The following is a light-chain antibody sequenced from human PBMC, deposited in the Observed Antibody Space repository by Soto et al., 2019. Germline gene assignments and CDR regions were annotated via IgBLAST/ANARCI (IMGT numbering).Light chain of an antibody. V-gene: IGKV3-15*01. Sequence: EIVMTQSPATLSVSPGERATLSCRASQSVSSNLAWYQQKPGQAPMLLIYGASTRAPGIAARFSGSGSGIGFTLTISSLQSEDFAAYSCQQYNNWPQWTFGQGTKVEIK. J-gene: IGKJ1*01. CDR2: GAS. CDR1: QSVSSN. CDR3: QQYNNWPQWT.